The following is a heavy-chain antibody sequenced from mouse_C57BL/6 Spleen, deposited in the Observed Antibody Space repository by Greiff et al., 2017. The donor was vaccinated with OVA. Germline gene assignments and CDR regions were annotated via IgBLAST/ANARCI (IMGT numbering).Heavy chain of an antibody. CDR1: GYTFTSYG. CDR2: IYPRSGNT. CDR3: ARELITTVPFAY. Sequence: QVQLQQSGAELARPGASVKLSCKASGYTFTSYGISWVKQRTGQGLEWIGEIYPRSGNTYYNEKFKGKATLTADKSSSTAYMELRSLTSEDSAVYSCARELITTVPFAYWGQGTLVTVSA. D-gene: IGHD1-1*01. J-gene: IGHJ3*01. V-gene: IGHV1-81*01.